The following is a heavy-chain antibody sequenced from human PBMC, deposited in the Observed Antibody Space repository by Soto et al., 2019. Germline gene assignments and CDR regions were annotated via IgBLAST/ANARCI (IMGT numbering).Heavy chain of an antibody. D-gene: IGHD2-2*01. CDR2: ISWNGGSI. CDR3: ATSPRYCSSTSCKYYYYYYYMDV. V-gene: IGHV3-9*01. CDR1: GFTFDDYA. J-gene: IGHJ6*03. Sequence: GGSLRLSCAASGFTFDDYAMHWVRQAPGKGLEWVSGISWNGGSIGYADSVKGRFTISRDNSKNTLYLQMNSLRAEDTAVYYCATSPRYCSSTSCKYYYYYYYMDVWGKGTTVTVSS.